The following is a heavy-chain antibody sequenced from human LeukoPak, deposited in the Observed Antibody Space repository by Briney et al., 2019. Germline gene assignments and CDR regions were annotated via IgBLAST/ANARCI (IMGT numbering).Heavy chain of an antibody. J-gene: IGHJ4*02. D-gene: IGHD2/OR15-2a*01. V-gene: IGHV3-7*01. CDR3: ARGAGFLIDY. Sequence: GGSLRLSCAASGFTLSNYWMNWVRQAPGKGPEWVAIIKKDGSEKYYVDSVKGRFTISRDNAKNSLYLRMNSLRADDTAVYFCARGAGFLIDYWGQGALVTVSS. CDR2: IKKDGSEK. CDR1: GFTLSNYW.